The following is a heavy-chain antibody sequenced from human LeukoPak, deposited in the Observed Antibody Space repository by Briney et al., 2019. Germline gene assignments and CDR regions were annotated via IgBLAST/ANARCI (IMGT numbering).Heavy chain of an antibody. CDR3: ARQHSSGWYGEDY. Sequence: ASVKVSCKASGYTFTTYAIHWVRQAPGQRLEWMGWINAGNGNTKYSQKFQGRVTITRDTSASTAYMELSSLRSEDTAVYYCARQHSSGWYGEDYWGQGTLVTVSS. CDR2: INAGNGNT. J-gene: IGHJ4*02. CDR1: GYTFTTYA. V-gene: IGHV1-3*01. D-gene: IGHD6-19*01.